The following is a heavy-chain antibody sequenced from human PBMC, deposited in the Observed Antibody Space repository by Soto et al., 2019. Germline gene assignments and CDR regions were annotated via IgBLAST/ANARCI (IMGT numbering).Heavy chain of an antibody. V-gene: IGHV4-59*01. CDR2: IYYSGST. Sequence: SETLSLTCTVSGGSISSYYWSWIRQPPGKGLEWIGYIYYSGSTNYNPSLKSRVTISVDTSKNQFSLKLSSVTAADTAVYYCARDRTVTTFSHYGMVVWGQGTTVNVSS. CDR1: GGSISSYY. J-gene: IGHJ6*02. D-gene: IGHD4-17*01. CDR3: ARDRTVTTFSHYGMVV.